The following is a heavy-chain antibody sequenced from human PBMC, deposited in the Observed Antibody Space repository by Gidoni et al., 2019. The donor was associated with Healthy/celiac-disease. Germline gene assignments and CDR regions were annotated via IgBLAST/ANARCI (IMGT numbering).Heavy chain of an antibody. CDR1: GGTFSSYA. CDR2: IIPIFGTA. Sequence: QVQLVQSGAEVKKPGSSVKVSCKASGGTFSSYAISWVRQAPGQGLEWMGGIIPIFGTANYAQKFQGRVTITADESTSTAYMELSSRRSEDTAVYYCARDNGGNSEGPYYYYYYMDVWGKGTTVTVSS. V-gene: IGHV1-69*01. D-gene: IGHD2-21*02. J-gene: IGHJ6*03. CDR3: ARDNGGNSEGPYYYYYYMDV.